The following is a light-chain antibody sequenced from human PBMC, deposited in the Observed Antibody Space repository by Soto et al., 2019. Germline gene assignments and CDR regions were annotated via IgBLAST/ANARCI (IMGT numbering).Light chain of an antibody. J-gene: IGKJ3*01. V-gene: IGKV3-15*01. CDR1: QSVSSN. CDR3: QQYNNWPPGVT. Sequence: EIVMTQSPATLSVSPGERATLSCRASQSVSSNLAWYQQKPGQAPRLLIYGASTRATGIPARFSGSGSGTQFTLTISSLQSEHFAVYYCQQYNNWPPGVTFGPGTKVDIK. CDR2: GAS.